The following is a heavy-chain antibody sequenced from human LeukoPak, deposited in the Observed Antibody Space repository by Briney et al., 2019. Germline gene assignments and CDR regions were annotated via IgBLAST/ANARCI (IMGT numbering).Heavy chain of an antibody. J-gene: IGHJ5*02. CDR1: GGTFSSYA. V-gene: IGHV1-69*04. CDR2: IIPIFGIA. D-gene: IGHD2-15*01. CDR3: ARDDCSGGSCYSP. Sequence: ASVKVSCKASGGTFSSYAISWVRQAPGQGLEWMGRIIPIFGIANYTQKFQGRVTITADKSTSTAYMELSSLRSEDTAVYYCARDDCSGGSCYSPWGQGTLVTVSS.